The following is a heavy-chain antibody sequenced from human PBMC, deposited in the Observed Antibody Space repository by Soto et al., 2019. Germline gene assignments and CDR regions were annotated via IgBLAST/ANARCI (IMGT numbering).Heavy chain of an antibody. CDR2: IYYSGST. V-gene: IGHV4-59*01. Sequence: SETLSLTCTVSGGSISSYYWSWIRPPPGKGLEWIGYIYYSGSTNCNPSLKSRVTISVDTSKNQFSLKLSSVTAADTAVYYCARGGGALAAAARGYYHYGMDVWGQGTTVTVSS. CDR3: ARGGGALAAAARGYYHYGMDV. CDR1: GGSISSYY. D-gene: IGHD6-13*01. J-gene: IGHJ6*02.